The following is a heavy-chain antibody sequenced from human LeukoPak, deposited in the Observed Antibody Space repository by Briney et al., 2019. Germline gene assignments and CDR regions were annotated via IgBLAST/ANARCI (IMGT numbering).Heavy chain of an antibody. CDR2: INSDGSST. Sequence: GGSLRLSCAASGFTFSSYWMHWVRQAPGKGLVWVSRINSDGSSTSYADSVKGRFTISRDNAKNTLYLQMNSLRAEDTAVYYCARVRRSLNWFDSWGQGTLVTVSS. D-gene: IGHD3-3*01. CDR1: GFTFSSYW. J-gene: IGHJ5*01. CDR3: ARVRRSLNWFDS. V-gene: IGHV3-74*01.